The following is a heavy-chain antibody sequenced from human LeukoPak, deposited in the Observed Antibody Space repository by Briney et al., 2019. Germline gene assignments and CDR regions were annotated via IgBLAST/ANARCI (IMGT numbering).Heavy chain of an antibody. CDR2: IRYDGSNK. D-gene: IGHD3-22*01. CDR1: GFTFSSYG. Sequence: PGGSLRLSCAASGFTFSSYGMHWVRQAPGKGLERVAFIRYDGSNKYYADSVKGRFTISRDNSKNTLYLQMNSLRAEDTAVYYCASLGRDYYDSSGYYYNYWGQGTLVTVSS. V-gene: IGHV3-30*02. CDR3: ASLGRDYYDSSGYYYNY. J-gene: IGHJ4*02.